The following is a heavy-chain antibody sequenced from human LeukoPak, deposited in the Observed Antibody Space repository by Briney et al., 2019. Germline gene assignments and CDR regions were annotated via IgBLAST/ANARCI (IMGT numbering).Heavy chain of an antibody. CDR2: TIPIFGTA. CDR3: ARGRPTTSIAAAGVNWFDP. CDR1: EGTFSNSA. D-gene: IGHD6-13*01. J-gene: IGHJ5*02. V-gene: IGHV1-69*06. Sequence: GASVKVSSQASEGTFSNSAISWVRQAPGQGLEWMGGTIPIFGTANYAQKFQGRVTITADKSTSTAYMELSSLRSEDTAVYYCARGRPTTSIAAAGVNWFDPWGQGTLVTVSS.